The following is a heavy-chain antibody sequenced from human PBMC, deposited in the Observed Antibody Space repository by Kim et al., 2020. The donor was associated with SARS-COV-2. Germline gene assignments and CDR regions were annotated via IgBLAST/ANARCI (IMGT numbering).Heavy chain of an antibody. V-gene: IGHV4-31*02. D-gene: IGHD3-3*01. CDR2: IYYSGST. CDR1: GSSISSGGYY. CDR3: ARVESITIFGVVIIGAFDN. Sequence: GSSISSGGYYWSWIRQHPGKGLEWIGYIYYSGSTYYSPSLKSRVTISVDTSKNQFSLKLSSVTAADTAVYYCARVESITIFGVVIIGAFDNW. J-gene: IGHJ3*02.